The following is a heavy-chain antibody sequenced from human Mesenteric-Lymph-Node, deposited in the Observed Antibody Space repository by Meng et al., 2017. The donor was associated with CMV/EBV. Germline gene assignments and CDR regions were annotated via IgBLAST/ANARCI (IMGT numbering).Heavy chain of an antibody. V-gene: IGHV4-59*01. CDR3: ARGGDDQLLPGDAFDI. CDR2: IYYSGTT. J-gene: IGHJ3*02. CDR1: GGSISNYY. D-gene: IGHD2-2*01. Sequence: SETVSLTCTVTGGSISNYYWSWIRQSPGKGLEWIGYIYYSGTTNYNPSLKSRVTMSVDTSKDLFSLRLNSVTAADTAVYYCARGGDDQLLPGDAFDIWGQGTMVTVSS.